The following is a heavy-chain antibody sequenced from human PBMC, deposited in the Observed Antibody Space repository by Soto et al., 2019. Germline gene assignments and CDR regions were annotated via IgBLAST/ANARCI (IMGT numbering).Heavy chain of an antibody. Sequence: SETLSLTCAVYGGSFSGYYWSWIRQPPGKGLEWIGGINHSGSTNYNPSLKSRVTISVDTSKNQFSLKLSSVTAADTAVYYCALVGATGGFYYYGMDVWGQGTTVTV. CDR3: ALVGATGGFYYYGMDV. CDR1: GGSFSGYY. J-gene: IGHJ6*02. V-gene: IGHV4-34*01. CDR2: INHSGST. D-gene: IGHD1-26*01.